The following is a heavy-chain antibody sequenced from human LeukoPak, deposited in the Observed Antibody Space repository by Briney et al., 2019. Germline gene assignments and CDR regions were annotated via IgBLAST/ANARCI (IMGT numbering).Heavy chain of an antibody. J-gene: IGHJ4*02. CDR3: AHYSHGYYYDSSGYQDY. CDR1: GGSISSYY. D-gene: IGHD3-22*01. V-gene: IGHV4-34*01. Sequence: PSETLSLTCTVSGGSISSYYWSWIRQPPGKGLEWIGEINHSGSTNYNPSLKSRVTISVDTSKNQFSLKLSSVTAADTAVYYCAHYSHGYYYDSSGYQDYWGQGTLVTVSS. CDR2: INHSGST.